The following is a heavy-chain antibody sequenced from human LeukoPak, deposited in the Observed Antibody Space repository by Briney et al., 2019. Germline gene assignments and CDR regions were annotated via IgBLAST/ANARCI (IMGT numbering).Heavy chain of an antibody. CDR2: FYWNDDK. Sequence: SGPTLVNPTQTLTLTCTFSGFSLSTSGVGVAWIRQPPGQALEWLALFYWNDDKRYSPSLKSRLTITKDTSKNQVVLTMTNVDPVDTATYYCVHRYISYFDYWGQGALVTVSS. CDR1: GFSLSTSGVG. V-gene: IGHV2-5*01. CDR3: VHRYISYFDY. D-gene: IGHD3-9*01. J-gene: IGHJ4*02.